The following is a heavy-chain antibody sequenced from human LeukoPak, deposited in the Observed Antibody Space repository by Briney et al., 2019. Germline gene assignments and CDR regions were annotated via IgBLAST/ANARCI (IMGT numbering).Heavy chain of an antibody. CDR1: GFTFSSYA. D-gene: IGHD6-13*01. CDR2: ISGSGGTT. V-gene: IGHV3-23*01. J-gene: IGHJ4*02. CDR3: AKAPNSSWSPFDY. Sequence: GGSLRLSCAASGFTFSSYAMSWVRRPPGEGLQWASIISGSGGTTFYADSVKGRFTISRDNSKNTLFLQMNSLGAEDTAVYYCAKAPNSSWSPFDYWGQGTLVTVSS.